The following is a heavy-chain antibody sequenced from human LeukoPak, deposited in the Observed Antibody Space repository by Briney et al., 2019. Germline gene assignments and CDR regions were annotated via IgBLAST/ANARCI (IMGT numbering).Heavy chain of an antibody. CDR2: ISAYNGNT. D-gene: IGHD3-22*01. CDR1: GYTFTSYG. J-gene: IGHJ4*02. Sequence: GSVKVSCKASGYTFTSYGISWVRQAPGQGLEWMGWISAYNGNTNYAQKLQGRVTMTTDTSTSTAYMELRSLRSDDTAVYYCARCGDSSGYYYKTRFDYWGQGTLVTVSS. V-gene: IGHV1-18*01. CDR3: ARCGDSSGYYYKTRFDY.